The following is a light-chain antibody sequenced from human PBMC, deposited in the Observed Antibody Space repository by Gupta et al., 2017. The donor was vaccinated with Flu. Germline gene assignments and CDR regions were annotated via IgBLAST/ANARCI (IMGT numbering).Light chain of an antibody. CDR1: QSVSSGY. CDR2: EVS. J-gene: IGKJ4*01. CDR3: QQYGTSLT. Sequence: PGTLSLTPGERATLSCRASQSVSSGYLAWYQQKLGQAPRLLIYEVSSRATGIPDRFSGSGSGTDFTLTISRLEPEDFAVYYCQQYGTSLTLGGGTKVEIK. V-gene: IGKV3-20*01.